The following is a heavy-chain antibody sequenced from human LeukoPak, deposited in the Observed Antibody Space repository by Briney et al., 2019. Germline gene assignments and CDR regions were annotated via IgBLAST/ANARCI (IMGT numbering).Heavy chain of an antibody. Sequence: AGGSLRLSCAASGFTFDDYAMHWVRQAPGKGLEWVSGISWNSGSIGYADSVKGRFTISRDNAKNSLYLQMNSLRVEDTAVYYCARSTAHPYYNYMDVWGKGTTVTLSS. CDR2: ISWNSGSI. CDR1: GFTFDDYA. D-gene: IGHD2-21*02. J-gene: IGHJ6*03. CDR3: ARSTAHPYYNYMDV. V-gene: IGHV3-9*01.